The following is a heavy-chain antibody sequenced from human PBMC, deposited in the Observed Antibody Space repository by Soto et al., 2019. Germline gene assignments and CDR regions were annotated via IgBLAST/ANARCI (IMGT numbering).Heavy chain of an antibody. CDR3: ARAKAAGGRAFDY. CDR2: IWYDGSNK. V-gene: IGHV3-33*01. J-gene: IGHJ4*02. D-gene: IGHD6-13*01. CDR1: GFTFSSYG. Sequence: QVQLVESGGGVVQPGRSLRLSCAASGFTFSSYGMHWVRQAPGKGLEWVAVIWYDGSNKYYADSVKGRFTISRDNSKNTLYLQMNSLGAEDTAVYYCARAKAAGGRAFDYWGQGTLVTVSS.